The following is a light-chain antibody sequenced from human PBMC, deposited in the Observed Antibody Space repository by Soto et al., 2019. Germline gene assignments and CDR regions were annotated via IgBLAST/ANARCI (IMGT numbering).Light chain of an antibody. CDR1: SRDVGGYNY. J-gene: IGLJ1*01. V-gene: IGLV2-11*01. CDR2: DVN. CDR3: CSYAGSYTLV. Sequence: QSALTQPRSVSGSPGQSVTMSCTGTSRDVGGYNYVSWYQQHPGKAPKLMIYDVNKRPSGVPDRFSGSKSGNTASLTISGLQAEDEADYYCCSYAGSYTLVFGTGTKLTVL.